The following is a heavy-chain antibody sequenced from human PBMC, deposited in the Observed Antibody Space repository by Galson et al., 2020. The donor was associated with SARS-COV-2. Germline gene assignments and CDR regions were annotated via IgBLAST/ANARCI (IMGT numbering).Heavy chain of an antibody. V-gene: IGHV4-30-4*01. D-gene: IGHD4-17*01. CDR3: ARGPTVTSPGGFGL. Sequence: SETLSLTCTVSGASISSDDYYWSWIRQPPGKGLEWLGYIFHRGTTLYNPSFESQIVISIDKSRNKFYLKVTSVTAADTALYYCARGPTVTSPGGFGLWGRGTLVTVSS. CDR2: IFHRGTT. J-gene: IGHJ2*01. CDR1: GASISSDDYY.